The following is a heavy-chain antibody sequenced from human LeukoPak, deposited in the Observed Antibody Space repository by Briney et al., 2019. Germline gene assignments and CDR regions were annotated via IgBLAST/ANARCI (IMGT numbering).Heavy chain of an antibody. D-gene: IGHD3-16*02. CDR2: ISGSGGST. J-gene: IGHJ4*02. Sequence: PGGSLRLSCAASGFTFSSYGMSWVRQAPGMGLEWVSVISGSGGSTYYADSVKGRFTISRDNSKNTLYLQMNSLRAEDTAVYYCARDPQVWGSYRPPDYWGQGTLVTVSS. CDR3: ARDPQVWGSYRPPDY. V-gene: IGHV3-23*01. CDR1: GFTFSSYG.